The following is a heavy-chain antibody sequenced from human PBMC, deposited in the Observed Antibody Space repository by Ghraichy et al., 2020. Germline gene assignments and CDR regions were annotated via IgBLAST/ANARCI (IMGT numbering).Heavy chain of an antibody. V-gene: IGHV4-59*08. CDR3: ARRYPRSVVASGDAFYI. D-gene: IGHD3-10*01. CDR2: IYYSGST. Sequence: SETLSLTCTVSGGSISSYYWSWIRQPPGKGLEWIGYIYYSGSTNYNPSLKSRVTISVDTSKNQFSLKLSSVTAADTAVYYCARRYPRSVVASGDAFYIWGPGTMATVSS. CDR1: GGSISSYY. J-gene: IGHJ3*02.